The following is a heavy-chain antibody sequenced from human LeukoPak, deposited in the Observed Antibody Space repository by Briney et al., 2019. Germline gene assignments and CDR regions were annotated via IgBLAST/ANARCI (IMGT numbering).Heavy chain of an antibody. V-gene: IGHV1-46*01. CDR2: IDCDGGNT. CDR3: AREFGNTYYFAY. D-gene: IGHD4-23*01. J-gene: IGHJ4*02. Sequence: ASVKVSCKAFGYTFTRYYIHWVRQAPGQGLEWMGAIDCDGGNTKYAQRFQGRVTMTRDTSTSTVYMELSSLRSEDTAVFYCAREFGNTYYFAYGGQGTLVTVSS. CDR1: GYTFTRYY.